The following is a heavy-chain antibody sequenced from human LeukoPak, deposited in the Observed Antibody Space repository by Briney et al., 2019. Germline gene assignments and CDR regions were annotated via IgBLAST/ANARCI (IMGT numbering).Heavy chain of an antibody. CDR2: ISGRSDDI. CDR1: EFTFSSYS. Sequence: KPGGSLRLSCAGSEFTFSSYSMHWVRQAPGKGLEWVSSISGRSDDIYYADSVQGRFTISRDNSKNSLYLQMKSLRAEDTALYYCARRGYHDYSGFDYWGQGTLVTVSS. D-gene: IGHD1-26*01. J-gene: IGHJ4*02. CDR3: ARRGYHDYSGFDY. V-gene: IGHV3-21*01.